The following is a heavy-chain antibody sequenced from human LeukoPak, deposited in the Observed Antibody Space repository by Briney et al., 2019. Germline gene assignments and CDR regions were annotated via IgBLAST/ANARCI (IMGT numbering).Heavy chain of an antibody. CDR3: ARGKNYYGSGSDLSDY. CDR1: GDSFSSYH. Sequence: KPSETLSLTCTVSVSGDSFSSYHWSWLRQPPGKGLEWIGYISSSGSTSYNPSLKSRLTISVDTSKNQFSLKLSSVTAADTAVYYCARGKNYYGSGSDLSDYWGQGTLVTVSS. D-gene: IGHD3-10*01. J-gene: IGHJ4*02. CDR2: ISSSGST. V-gene: IGHV4-59*01.